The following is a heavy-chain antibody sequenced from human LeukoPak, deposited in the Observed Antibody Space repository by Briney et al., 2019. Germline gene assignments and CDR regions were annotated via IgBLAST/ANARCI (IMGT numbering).Heavy chain of an antibody. CDR1: GYSFTNYW. V-gene: IGHV5-51*01. Sequence: PGETLKISCKGSGYSFTNYWIGWVRQMPGKGLEWMGIIHPGDSDTRYSPTFQGQVTISIDKSISTAYLHWSSLKASDTAMYYCARSPFYYFDYWGQGTLVTVSS. J-gene: IGHJ4*02. CDR3: ARSPFYYFDY. D-gene: IGHD2/OR15-2a*01. CDR2: IHPGDSDT.